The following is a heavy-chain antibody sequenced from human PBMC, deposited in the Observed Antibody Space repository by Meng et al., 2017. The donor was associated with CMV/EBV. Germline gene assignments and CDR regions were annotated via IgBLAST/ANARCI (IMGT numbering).Heavy chain of an antibody. J-gene: IGHJ4*02. CDR2: IRSKANSYAT. CDR3: TRRSSSNDY. D-gene: IGHD6-6*01. V-gene: IGHV3-73*01. CDR1: GFTFSGPA. Sequence: GESLKISCAASGFTFSGPAMHWVRQASGKGLEWVGRIRSKANSYATAYAASVKGRFTISRDDSKNTAYLQMNSLKTEDTAVYYCTRRSSSNDYWGQGTLVTVSS.